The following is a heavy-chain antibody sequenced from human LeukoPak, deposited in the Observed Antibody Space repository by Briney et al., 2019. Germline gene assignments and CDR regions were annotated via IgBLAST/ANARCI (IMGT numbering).Heavy chain of an antibody. Sequence: PGGSLRLSCAASGFTVGNNQMTWVRQASGKGLEWVSLVYSGGTTRYADSVKGRFTISRDNAKNTLYLQMNSLRAEDTAVYYCASTFPYQQLDPIDYWGQGTLVTVSS. CDR3: ASTFPYQQLDPIDY. CDR2: VYSGGTT. J-gene: IGHJ4*02. CDR1: GFTVGNNQ. V-gene: IGHV3-66*01. D-gene: IGHD6-13*01.